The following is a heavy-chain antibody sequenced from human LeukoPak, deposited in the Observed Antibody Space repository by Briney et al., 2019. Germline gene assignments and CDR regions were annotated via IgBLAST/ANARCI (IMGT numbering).Heavy chain of an antibody. D-gene: IGHD6-19*01. V-gene: IGHV3-23*01. CDR2: IASVDDST. J-gene: IGHJ4*02. CDR3: AIWVRNGWPYFDY. CDR1: GDTFSSDA. Sequence: GGSLRLSCAVSGDTFSSDAFSWVRQARGKELEWVLAIASVDDSTYYADSVKGRFTISRDYSKNTVHLQTNSLRAEDTALYYCAIWVRNGWPYFDYWGQGTLVTVSS.